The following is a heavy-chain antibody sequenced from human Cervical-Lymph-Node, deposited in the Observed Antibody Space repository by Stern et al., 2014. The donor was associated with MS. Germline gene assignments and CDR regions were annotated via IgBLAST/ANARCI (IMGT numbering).Heavy chain of an antibody. V-gene: IGHV2-70*04. D-gene: IGHD1-1*01. CDR2: IDWDNTE. Sequence: QVTLNESGPAMVQPTQTLTLTCTFYWFSLSTSGMRVSWIRKPPGKALEWLARIDWDNTEFYSPSLKTRLTISKDTSRNQVVLVMTNMDPTDTATYFCARSYNWSPFDPWGQGTLVTVSS. J-gene: IGHJ5*02. CDR1: WFSLSTSGMR. CDR3: ARSYNWSPFDP.